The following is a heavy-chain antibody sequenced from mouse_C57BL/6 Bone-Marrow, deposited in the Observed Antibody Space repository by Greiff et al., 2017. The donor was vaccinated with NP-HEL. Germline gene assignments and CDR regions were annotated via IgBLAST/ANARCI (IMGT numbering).Heavy chain of an antibody. J-gene: IGHJ3*01. CDR3: TTSLMTTVVATGAY. CDR2: IDPENGDT. CDR1: GFNITDDY. Sequence: VQLQQSGAELVRPGASVKLSCTASGFNITDDYMHWVKQRPEQGLEWIGWIDPENGDTDYASKFQGKATLTADTSSNTAYLQLSSLTSEDTAVYYGTTSLMTTVVATGAYWGQGTLVTVSA. V-gene: IGHV14-4*01. D-gene: IGHD1-1*01.